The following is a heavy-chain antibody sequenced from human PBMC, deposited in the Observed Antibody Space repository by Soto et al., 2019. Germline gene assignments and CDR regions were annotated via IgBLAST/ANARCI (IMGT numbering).Heavy chain of an antibody. CDR2: ISGSGGST. CDR1: GFTFSSYA. J-gene: IGHJ6*03. CDR3: AKDPYDYDFWSGYYSYYYYYYMDV. V-gene: IGHV3-23*01. Sequence: GGSLRLSCAASGFTFSSYAMSWVRQAPGKGLEWVSAISGSGGSTYYADSVKGRFTISRDNSKNTLYLQMNSLRAEDTAVYYCAKDPYDYDFWSGYYSYYYYYYMDVWGKGTTVTVSS. D-gene: IGHD3-3*01.